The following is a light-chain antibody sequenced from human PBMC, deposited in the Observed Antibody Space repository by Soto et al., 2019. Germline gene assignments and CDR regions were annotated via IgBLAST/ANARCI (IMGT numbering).Light chain of an antibody. CDR2: EVS. V-gene: IGLV2-14*01. J-gene: IGLJ1*01. Sequence: HSVLTQPASVSGSPAQSITISCTGTSSDVGGYNYVSWYQHHPGKAPKLIIYEVSYRPSGVSNRFSGSKSGNTASLTISGLQADDEADYYCCSYTSTSTLVFGTGTKVTVL. CDR1: SSDVGGYNY. CDR3: CSYTSTSTLV.